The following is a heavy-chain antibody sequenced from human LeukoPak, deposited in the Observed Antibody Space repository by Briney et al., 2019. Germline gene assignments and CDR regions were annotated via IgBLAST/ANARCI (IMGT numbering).Heavy chain of an antibody. CDR1: GYTFTSYY. V-gene: IGHV1-46*01. CDR3: ARDKLSGGSDSPDAGIAVAGTNY. J-gene: IGHJ4*02. Sequence: ASVKVSCKASGYTFTSYYMHWVRQAPGQGLEWMGIINPSGGSTSYAQKFQGRVTMTRDTSTSTVYMELSSLRSEDTAVYCCARDKLSGGSDSPDAGIAVAGTNYWGQGTLVTVSS. D-gene: IGHD6-19*01. CDR2: INPSGGST.